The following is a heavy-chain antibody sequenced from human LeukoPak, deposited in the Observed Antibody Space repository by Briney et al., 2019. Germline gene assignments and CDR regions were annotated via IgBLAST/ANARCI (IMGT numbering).Heavy chain of an antibody. CDR3: ARAGRGSSLDY. D-gene: IGHD6-13*01. CDR1: GFTFSSYA. CDR2: ISYDGSNK. J-gene: IGHJ4*02. Sequence: GALRLSCAASGFTFSSYAMHWVRQAPGKGLEWVAVISYDGSNKYYADSVKGRFTISRDNSKNTLYLQMNSLRAEDTAVYYCARAGRGSSLDYWGQGTLATVSS. V-gene: IGHV3-30-3*01.